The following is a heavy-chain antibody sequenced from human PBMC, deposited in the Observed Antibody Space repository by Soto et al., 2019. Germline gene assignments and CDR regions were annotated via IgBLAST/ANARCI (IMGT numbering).Heavy chain of an antibody. V-gene: IGHV5-10-1*01. J-gene: IGHJ4*02. D-gene: IGHD3-22*01. CDR1: GYSFTPFW. Sequence: GEALKISCKGSGYSFTPFWISWGRPMPGKGLEWMGRIDPSDSYTNYSPSFQGHVTISADKSIRTAYLQWSSLRASDSAMYYCARGYYYDSSGYYYGYWGQGTLVTVSS. CDR3: ARGYYYDSSGYYYGY. CDR2: IDPSDSYT.